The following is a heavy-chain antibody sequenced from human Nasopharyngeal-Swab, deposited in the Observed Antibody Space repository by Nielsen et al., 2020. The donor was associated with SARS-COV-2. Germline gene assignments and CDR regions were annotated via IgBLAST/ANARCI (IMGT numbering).Heavy chain of an antibody. CDR3: ARDPNKRPAPAYCGGDCYENYYYGMDV. CDR1: GFTFSSYW. D-gene: IGHD2-21*02. CDR2: IKQDGSEK. Sequence: GESLKISCAASGFTFSSYWMSWVRQAPGKGLEWVANIKQDGSEKYYVDSVKGRFTTSRDNAKNSLYLQMNSLRAEDTAVYYCARDPNKRPAPAYCGGDCYENYYYGMDVWGQGTTVTVSS. J-gene: IGHJ6*02. V-gene: IGHV3-7*01.